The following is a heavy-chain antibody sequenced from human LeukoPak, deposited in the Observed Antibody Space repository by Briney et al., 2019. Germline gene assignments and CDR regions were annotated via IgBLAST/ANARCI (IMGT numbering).Heavy chain of an antibody. D-gene: IGHD4-17*01. Sequence: GGSLRLSCAASGFTFSSYAMSWVRQAPGKGLEWVSAISGSGGSTYYADSVKGRFTISRDNSKNTLYLQMNSLRAEDTAVYYCARKTRDFGVTTYWGQGTLVTVSS. J-gene: IGHJ4*02. CDR3: ARKTRDFGVTTY. CDR2: ISGSGGST. V-gene: IGHV3-23*01. CDR1: GFTFSSYA.